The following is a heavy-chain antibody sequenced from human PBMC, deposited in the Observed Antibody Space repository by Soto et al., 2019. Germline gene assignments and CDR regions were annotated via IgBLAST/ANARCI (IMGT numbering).Heavy chain of an antibody. Sequence: SGPTLVNPTQTLTLTCTFSGFSLSTSGVGVGWIRQPPGRALEWLALIYWNDDKRYSPSLKSRLTITKDTSKNQVVLTMTNMDPVDTATYYCAHRRDGYNLFDYWGQGTLVTVSS. D-gene: IGHD5-12*01. CDR3: AHRRDGYNLFDY. V-gene: IGHV2-5*01. J-gene: IGHJ4*02. CDR1: GFSLSTSGVG. CDR2: IYWNDDK.